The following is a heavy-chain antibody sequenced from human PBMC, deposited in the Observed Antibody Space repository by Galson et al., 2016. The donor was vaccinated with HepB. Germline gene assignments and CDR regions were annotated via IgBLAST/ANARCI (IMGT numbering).Heavy chain of an antibody. CDR2: MYYNYSP. V-gene: IGHV4-59*01. D-gene: IGHD1-14*01. CDR3: ARQKFGNNWFDP. Sequence: SETLSLTCTVSGASIRSYYWSWVRQPPGKGLEWIGCMYYNYSPTYNPSLKSRVSMLVDTSKNQFSRKVSAVTAADTAVYYCARQKFGNNWFDPGGQGALVTVSS. CDR1: GASIRSYY. J-gene: IGHJ5*02.